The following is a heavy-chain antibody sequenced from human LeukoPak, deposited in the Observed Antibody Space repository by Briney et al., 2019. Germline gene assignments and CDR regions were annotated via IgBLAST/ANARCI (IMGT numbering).Heavy chain of an antibody. Sequence: PSETLSLTCTVSGGSISSSSYYWGWIRQPPGKGLEWIGSIYYSGSTYYNPSLKSRVTISVDTSKNQLSLKLSSVTAADTAVYYCARQHGYYDILTGYYANWFDPWGQGTLVTVSS. CDR1: GGSISSSSYY. V-gene: IGHV4-39*01. D-gene: IGHD3-9*01. J-gene: IGHJ5*02. CDR3: ARQHGYYDILTGYYANWFDP. CDR2: IYYSGST.